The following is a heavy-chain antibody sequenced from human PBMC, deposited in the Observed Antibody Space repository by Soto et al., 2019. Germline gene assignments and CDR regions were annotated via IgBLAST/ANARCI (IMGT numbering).Heavy chain of an antibody. Sequence: ETLSLTCTVSGGSISSSSYYWGCIRQPPGKGLEWIGSIYYSGSTYYNPSLKSRVTISVDTSKNQFSLKLSSVTAADTAVYYCARQGYCTNGVCYTVSYWGQGTLVTVSS. CDR2: IYYSGST. D-gene: IGHD2-8*01. J-gene: IGHJ4*02. CDR3: ARQGYCTNGVCYTVSY. V-gene: IGHV4-39*01. CDR1: GGSISSSSYY.